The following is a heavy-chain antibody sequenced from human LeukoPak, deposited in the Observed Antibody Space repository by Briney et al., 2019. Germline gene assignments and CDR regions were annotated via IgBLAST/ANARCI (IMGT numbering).Heavy chain of an antibody. CDR3: AREHDNKVRYYNGMDV. CDR2: IIPIFGTA. D-gene: IGHD3-22*01. Sequence: GASVKVSCKASGGTFSSYAISWVRQAPGQGLEWMGGIIPIFGTANYAQKFQGRVTITADESTSTAYMDLRSLTSDDTAVYYCAREHDNKVRYYNGMDVWGQGTMVTVSS. V-gene: IGHV1-69*13. CDR1: GGTFSSYA. J-gene: IGHJ6*02.